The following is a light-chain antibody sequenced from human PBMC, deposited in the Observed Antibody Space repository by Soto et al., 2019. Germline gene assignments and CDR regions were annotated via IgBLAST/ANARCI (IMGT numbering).Light chain of an antibody. J-gene: IGKJ5*01. CDR1: QTISSW. CDR2: KAS. Sequence: DIQMTQSPSTLSASVGDRVTLTCRASQTISSWLAWYQQRPGKAPKLMIYKASTLETGVPSRFSGSGSGTEFTLTINNLQPDDFATYYCQQSYSTPLITFGQGTRLEIK. V-gene: IGKV1-5*03. CDR3: QQSYSTPLIT.